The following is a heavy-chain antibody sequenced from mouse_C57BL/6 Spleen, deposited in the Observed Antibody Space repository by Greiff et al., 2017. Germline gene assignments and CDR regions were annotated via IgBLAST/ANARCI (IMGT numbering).Heavy chain of an antibody. Sequence: EVQLQQSGPELVKPGASVKISCKASGYTFTDYYMNWVKQSHGKSLEWIGDINPNNGGTSYNQKFKGKATLTVDKSSSTAYMELRSLTSEDSAVYYCARWALRLGFAYWGQGTLVTVSA. CDR2: INPNNGGT. CDR1: GYTFTDYY. J-gene: IGHJ3*01. CDR3: ARWALRLGFAY. V-gene: IGHV1-26*01.